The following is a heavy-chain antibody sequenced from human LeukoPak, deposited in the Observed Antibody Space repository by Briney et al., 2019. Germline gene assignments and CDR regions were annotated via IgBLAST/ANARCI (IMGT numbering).Heavy chain of an antibody. D-gene: IGHD3-10*01. J-gene: IGHJ4*02. Sequence: PGGSLRLSCAASGFTFSKNYMSWVRQAPGKGLESVSVIYSGGSTYYADSVRGRFTISRDNSKNNLYLQMNRLRVEDTAVYYCARVGGHWGQGTLVTVSS. CDR3: ARVGGH. CDR2: IYSGGST. CDR1: GFTFSKNY. V-gene: IGHV3-53*01.